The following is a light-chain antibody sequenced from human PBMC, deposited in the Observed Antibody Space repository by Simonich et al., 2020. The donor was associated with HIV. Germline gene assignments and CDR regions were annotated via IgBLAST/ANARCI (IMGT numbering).Light chain of an antibody. CDR1: ISDVGGSNY. CDR3: CSSARSSSLV. Sequence: QSALTQPASVSGSPGQSIPISCTGTISDVGGSNYVSWYQQHPGKAPKLMIYDVSKRPSGVSNRFSGSKSGNTASLTISGRQAEDEADYYCCSSARSSSLVFGGGTKLTVL. V-gene: IGLV2-23*02. CDR2: DVS. J-gene: IGLJ2*01.